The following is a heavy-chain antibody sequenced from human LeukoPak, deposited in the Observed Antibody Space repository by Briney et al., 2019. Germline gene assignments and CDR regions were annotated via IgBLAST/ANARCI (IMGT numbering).Heavy chain of an antibody. CDR3: ARKSYDILTGYREIDY. CDR1: GYSFTSYW. Sequence: GESLKISCKGSGYSFTSYWIGWVRQMPGKGLEWMGIIYPGDSDTRYSPSFQGQVTISADKSISTAYLQWSSLKASDTAMYYCARKSYDILTGYREIDYWGQGTLVTVSS. D-gene: IGHD3-9*01. CDR2: IYPGDSDT. J-gene: IGHJ4*02. V-gene: IGHV5-51*01.